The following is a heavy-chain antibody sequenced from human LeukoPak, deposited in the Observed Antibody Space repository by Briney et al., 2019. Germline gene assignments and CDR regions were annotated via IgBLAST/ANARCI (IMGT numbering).Heavy chain of an antibody. J-gene: IGHJ6*02. CDR3: ARRPCCSGRGVDV. CDR2: IYYGGSP. D-gene: IGHD3-10*02. CDR1: GGSISSSNYY. V-gene: IGHV4-39*01. Sequence: SETLSLTCIVSGGSISSSNYYWGWIRQPPGKGLEWIGSIYYGGSPKYSPSLKSRVTIYVDTSKNQFSLKVNSVTAADTALYYCARRPCCSGRGVDVWGQGTTVTVSS.